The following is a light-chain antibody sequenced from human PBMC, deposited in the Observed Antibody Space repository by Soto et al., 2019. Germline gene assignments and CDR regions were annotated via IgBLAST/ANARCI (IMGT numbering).Light chain of an antibody. CDR1: NSDVGGYNY. J-gene: IGLJ1*01. CDR2: GVT. V-gene: IGLV2-14*01. CDR3: SSYKNKGAPV. Sequence: QSALTQPASVSGSPGQSITIFCTGTNSDVGGYNYVSWYHQHPGKAPKLIIYGVTNRPSGVSDRFSGSKSGYTASLTISGLRAEEEADYYCSSYKNKGAPVFGTGTKVTV.